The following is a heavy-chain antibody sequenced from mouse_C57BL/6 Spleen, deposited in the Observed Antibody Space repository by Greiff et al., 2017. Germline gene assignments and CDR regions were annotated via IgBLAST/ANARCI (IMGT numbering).Heavy chain of an antibody. CDR1: GYSITSGYY. CDR2: ISYDGSN. CDR3: AREEGLRRFAY. J-gene: IGHJ3*01. V-gene: IGHV3-6*01. Sequence: EVQLQESGPGLVKPSQSLSLTCSVTGYSITSGYYWNWIRQFPGNKLEWMGYISYDGSNNYKPSLKNRISITRDTSKNQFFLKLNSVTTEDTATYYCAREEGLRRFAYWGQGTLVTVSA. D-gene: IGHD2-2*01.